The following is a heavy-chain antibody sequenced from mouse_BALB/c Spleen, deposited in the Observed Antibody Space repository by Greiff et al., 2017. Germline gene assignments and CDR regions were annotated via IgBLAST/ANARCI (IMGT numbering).Heavy chain of an antibody. V-gene: IGHV14-4*02. CDR3: ARDRGNYYGSSFFDY. D-gene: IGHD1-1*01. J-gene: IGHJ2*01. Sequence: VQLQQSGAELVRSGASVKLSCTASGFNIKDYYMHWVKQRPEQGLEWIGWIDPENGDTEYAPKFQGKATMTADTSSNTAYLQLSSLTSEDTAVYYCARDRGNYYGSSFFDYWGQGTTLTVSS. CDR1: GFNIKDYY. CDR2: IDPENGDT.